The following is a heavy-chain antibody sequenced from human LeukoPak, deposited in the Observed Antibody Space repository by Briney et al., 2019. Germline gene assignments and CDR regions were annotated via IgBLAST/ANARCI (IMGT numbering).Heavy chain of an antibody. CDR3: TGVSRSSWYDY. J-gene: IGHJ4*02. D-gene: IGHD6-13*01. V-gene: IGHV3-15*01. Sequence: GGSLRLSCAASGFTFSTYAMSWVRLAPGKGLEWVGRIKSKTDGGTPDYAAPVKGRFTISRDDSKNTLYLQMNSLKTEDTAVYYCTGVSRSSWYDYWGQGTLVTVSS. CDR1: GFTFSTYA. CDR2: IKSKTDGGTP.